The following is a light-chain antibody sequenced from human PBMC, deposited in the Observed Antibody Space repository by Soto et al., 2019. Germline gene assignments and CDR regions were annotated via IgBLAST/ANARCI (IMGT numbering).Light chain of an antibody. CDR3: SSYTTSTSFIL. V-gene: IGLV2-14*01. J-gene: IGLJ2*01. CDR1: SSDIGNYDF. Sequence: QSALTQPASVSGSPGQSITISCTGTSSDIGNYDFVSWYQQVPGTAPKAMIYEVSSRPSGVSNRFSGSKSGNTASLTISGLQVEDEAYYYCSSYTTSTSFILFGGGTQLTVL. CDR2: EVS.